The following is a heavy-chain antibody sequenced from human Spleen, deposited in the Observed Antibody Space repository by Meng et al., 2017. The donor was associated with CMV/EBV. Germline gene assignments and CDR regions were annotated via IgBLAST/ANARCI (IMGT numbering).Heavy chain of an antibody. CDR1: GASITSSTYF. J-gene: IGHJ6*02. D-gene: IGHD3-3*01. Sequence: SETLSLTCTVSGASITSSTYFWDWIRQSPGKGLEWIGSLSYGGNIYYNSSLKSRVTISVGMSKNQITLRLTSVTAADTAVYYCAKIFPSDYYKYSMDVWGQGTTVTVSS. V-gene: IGHV4-39*06. CDR3: AKIFPSDYYKYSMDV. CDR2: LSYGGNI.